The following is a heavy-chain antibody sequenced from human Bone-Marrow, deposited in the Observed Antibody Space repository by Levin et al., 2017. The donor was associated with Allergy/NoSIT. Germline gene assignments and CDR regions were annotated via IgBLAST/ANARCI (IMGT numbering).Heavy chain of an antibody. V-gene: IGHV3-23*01. Sequence: GGSLRLSCAASGFTFSSYAMSWVRQAPGKGLEWVSAISGSGGSTYYADSVKGRFTISRDNSKNTLYLQMNSLRAEDTAVYYCAKGSSDYYDSSGYYYNGGAYFDYWGQGTLVTVSS. J-gene: IGHJ4*02. CDR1: GFTFSSYA. CDR3: AKGSSDYYDSSGYYYNGGAYFDY. CDR2: ISGSGGST. D-gene: IGHD3-22*01.